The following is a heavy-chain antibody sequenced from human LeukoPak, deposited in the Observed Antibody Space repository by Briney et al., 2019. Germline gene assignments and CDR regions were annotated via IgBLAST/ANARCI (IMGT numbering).Heavy chain of an antibody. CDR3: ARFRLRGGSLDFDY. V-gene: IGHV4-59*01. J-gene: IGHJ4*02. CDR2: IYFSGST. CDR1: GGSISSYH. Sequence: SETLSLTCTVSGGSISSYHWSWIRQPPGKGLEWIGYIYFSGSTTYNPSLKSRVTISVDTSKNQFSLKLSSVTAADTAVYFCARFRLRGGSLDFDYWGQGTLVTVSS. D-gene: IGHD1-26*01.